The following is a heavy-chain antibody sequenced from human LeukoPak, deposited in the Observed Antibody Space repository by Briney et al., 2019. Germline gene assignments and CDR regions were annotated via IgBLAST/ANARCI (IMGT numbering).Heavy chain of an antibody. CDR1: GVSLRGYY. D-gene: IGHD4-11*01. CDR3: ARGSNYVSDYYFDV. Sequence: PSETLSLTCAVYGVSLRGYYWSWIRQSPEKELEWIGEVNHEGDSIYSPSLKSRLTLSVDMSKNQFSLNLRSVTAADTAVYFCARGSNYVSDYYFDVWGKGTTVIVSS. J-gene: IGHJ6*03. V-gene: IGHV4-34*01. CDR2: VNHEGDS.